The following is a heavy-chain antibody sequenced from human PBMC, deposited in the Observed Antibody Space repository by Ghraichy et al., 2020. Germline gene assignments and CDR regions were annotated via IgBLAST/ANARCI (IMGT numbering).Heavy chain of an antibody. CDR1: GGSISSIGYS. D-gene: IGHD3-3*01. J-gene: IGHJ4*02. Sequence: SLNISCAVSGGSISSIGYSWSWIRQPPGKGLEWIAYYSGSTYYNPPLQSRVTISVDRSKNRFSLELSSVTAADTAVYFCASVFLDAYFDAGPFDYWGQGILVTVSS. CDR2: YYSGST. CDR3: ASVFLDAYFDAGPFDY. V-gene: IGHV4-30-4*07.